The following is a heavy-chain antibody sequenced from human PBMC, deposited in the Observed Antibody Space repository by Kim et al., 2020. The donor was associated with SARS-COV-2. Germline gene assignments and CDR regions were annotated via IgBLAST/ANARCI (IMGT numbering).Heavy chain of an antibody. CDR2: FDPQYGET. Sequence: ASVKVSCKVSGYTLTELSMHWVRQTPGKGLEWMGNFDPQYGETIYAQKFQGRVIVTEDTSTDTAYLELSSLTSEDTAVYYCATESFFGVVIYALYYWGQGTLVTVSS. D-gene: IGHD3-3*01. V-gene: IGHV1-24*01. CDR3: ATESFFGVVIYALYY. J-gene: IGHJ4*02. CDR1: GYTLTELS.